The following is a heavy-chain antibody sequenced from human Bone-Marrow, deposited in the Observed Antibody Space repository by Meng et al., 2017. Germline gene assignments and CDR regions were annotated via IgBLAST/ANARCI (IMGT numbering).Heavy chain of an antibody. J-gene: IGHJ4*02. D-gene: IGHD2-15*01. CDR1: GSIFSDSD. CDR3: ARDVGVVVVAAGFDY. CDR2: IKQDGSEK. Sequence: GESLKISCVGSGSIFSDSDVHWVRQAPGKGLEWVANIKQDGSEKYYVDSVKGRFTISRDNAKNSLYLQMNSLRAEDTAVYYCARDVGVVVVAAGFDYWGQGTLVTVSS. V-gene: IGHV3-7*01.